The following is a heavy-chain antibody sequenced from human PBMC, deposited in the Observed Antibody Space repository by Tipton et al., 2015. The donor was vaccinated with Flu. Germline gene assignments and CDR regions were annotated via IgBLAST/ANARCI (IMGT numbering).Heavy chain of an antibody. CDR1: CGSISSGGYY. V-gene: IGHV4-31*03. D-gene: IGHD3-10*01. Sequence: TLSLTCTVSCGSISSGGYYWSWIRQHPGKGLEWIGYIYYSGSTYYNPSLKSRVTISVDTSKNQFSLKLSSVTAADTAVYYCARGRWFGELSNDYWGQGTLVTVSS. CDR3: ARGRWFGELSNDY. CDR2: IYYSGST. J-gene: IGHJ4*02.